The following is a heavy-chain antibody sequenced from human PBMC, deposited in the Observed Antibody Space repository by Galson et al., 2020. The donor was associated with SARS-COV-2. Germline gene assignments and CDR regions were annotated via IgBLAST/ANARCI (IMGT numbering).Heavy chain of an antibody. CDR2: VYPNVRS. V-gene: IGHV4-4*07. J-gene: IGHJ3*01. Sequence: SETLSLTCTVSSGPINGYYWSWVQQPAGKGLEWIGRVYPNVRSDYNPSLKSRVSMSIDTSKNQFSLKLSSVTAADTAVYYCARAYCDITTCSNDAFDFWGQGTMVTVSS. D-gene: IGHD2-2*01. CDR3: ARAYCDITTCSNDAFDF. CDR1: SGPINGYY.